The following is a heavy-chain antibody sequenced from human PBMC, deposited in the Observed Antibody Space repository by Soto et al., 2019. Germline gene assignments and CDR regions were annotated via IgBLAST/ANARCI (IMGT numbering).Heavy chain of an antibody. CDR1: GYTFTGYY. D-gene: IGHD1-7*01. Sequence: ASVKVSCKASGYTFTGYYMHWVRQAPGQGLEWMGWINPNSGGTNYAQKFQGWVTMTRDTSISTAYMELSRLRSDDTAVYYCARGLGNSAYYYYGMDVWGQGTTVTVSS. V-gene: IGHV1-2*04. CDR2: INPNSGGT. J-gene: IGHJ6*02. CDR3: ARGLGNSAYYYYGMDV.